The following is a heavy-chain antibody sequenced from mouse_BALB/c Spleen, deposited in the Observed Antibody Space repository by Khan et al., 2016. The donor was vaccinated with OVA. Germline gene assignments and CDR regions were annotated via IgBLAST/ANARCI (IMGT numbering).Heavy chain of an antibody. Sequence: EVELVESGGGLVRPGGSLKLSCAASGFTFSSYALSWVRQTPEKRLEWVAEISKSGSNTYYPDTVTDRFTISRDNAKNTLYLEMSSLRFEATAMYYCARDLYYGSSPDWFAYWGQGTLVTVSA. J-gene: IGHJ3*01. CDR2: ISKSGSNT. D-gene: IGHD1-1*01. CDR1: GFTFSSYA. V-gene: IGHV5-9-4*01. CDR3: ARDLYYGSSPDWFAY.